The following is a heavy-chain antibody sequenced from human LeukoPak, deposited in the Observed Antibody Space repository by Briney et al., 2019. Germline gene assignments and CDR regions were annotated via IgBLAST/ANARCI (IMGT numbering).Heavy chain of an antibody. D-gene: IGHD5-12*01. CDR2: IYYSGST. J-gene: IGHJ2*01. CDR3: ARDPDSGYDLWYFDL. CDR1: GGSISSSSYY. Sequence: SETLSLTCTVSGGSISSSSYYWGWIRQPPGKGLEWIGSIYYSGSTYYNPSLKSRVTISVDTSKNQFSLKLSSVTAADTAVYYYARDPDSGYDLWYFDLWGRGTLVTVSS. V-gene: IGHV4-39*07.